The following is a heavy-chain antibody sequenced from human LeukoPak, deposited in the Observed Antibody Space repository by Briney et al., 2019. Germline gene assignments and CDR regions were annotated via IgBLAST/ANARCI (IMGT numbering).Heavy chain of an antibody. V-gene: IGHV3-11*01. CDR1: RFTFSNYA. CDR3: ARDDRGRNYYYYGMDV. D-gene: IGHD3-16*02. Sequence: GGSLRLSCAASRFTFSNYAMSWIRQAPGKGLEWVSYISSSGSTIYYADSVKGRFTISRDNAKNSLYLQMNSLRAEDTAVYYCARDDRGRNYYYYGMDVWGQGTTVTVSS. CDR2: ISSSGSTI. J-gene: IGHJ6*02.